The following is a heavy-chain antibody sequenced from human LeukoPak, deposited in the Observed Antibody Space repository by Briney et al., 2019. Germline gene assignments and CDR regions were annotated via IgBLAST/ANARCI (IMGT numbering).Heavy chain of an antibody. Sequence: VASVKVSCKASGYTFTSYAMNWVRQAPGQGLEWMGWINTNTGNPTYAQGFTGRFVFSLDTSVSTAYLQISSLKAEDTAVYYCARDSSGGGYFETFDYWGQGTLVTVSS. CDR2: INTNTGNP. CDR3: ARDSSGGGYFETFDY. V-gene: IGHV7-4-1*02. J-gene: IGHJ4*02. CDR1: GYTFTSYA. D-gene: IGHD1-26*01.